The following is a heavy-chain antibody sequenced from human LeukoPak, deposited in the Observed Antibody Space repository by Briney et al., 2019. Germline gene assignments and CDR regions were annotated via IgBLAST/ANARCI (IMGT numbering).Heavy chain of an antibody. CDR1: GCTFSSYG. Sequence: PGGSLRLSCAESGCTFSSYGMHWVRQAPGKGLEWVAVIWYDGSNKYYADSVKGRFTISRDNSKNTLYLQMNSLRAEDTAVYYCARDIAAAGSYYFDYWGQGTLVTVSS. J-gene: IGHJ4*02. D-gene: IGHD6-13*01. V-gene: IGHV3-33*01. CDR3: ARDIAAAGSYYFDY. CDR2: IWYDGSNK.